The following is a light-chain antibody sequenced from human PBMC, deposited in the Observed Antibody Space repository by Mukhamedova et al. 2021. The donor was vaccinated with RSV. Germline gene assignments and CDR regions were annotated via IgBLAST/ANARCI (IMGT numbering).Light chain of an antibody. V-gene: IGKV3-15*01. CDR3: HHYNNWHGT. Sequence: PARFSGSGSGTEFTLTITSMQSEDFAVYYCHHYNNWHGTFGQGTKVEIK. J-gene: IGKJ1*01.